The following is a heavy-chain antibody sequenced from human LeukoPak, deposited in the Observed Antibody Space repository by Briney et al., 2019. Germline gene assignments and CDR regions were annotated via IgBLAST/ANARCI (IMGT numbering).Heavy chain of an antibody. V-gene: IGHV1-18*01. D-gene: IGHD2-15*01. Sequence: ASVKVSCKASGHSSNTFGITGVGPATGQGIEWIGWISPYNSHRKYADKFQGRVTMTTVTSTTTSLMELRRPRSYYAAVYFCANVAEGSYFFYYMDVWGKGTTVTVS. CDR1: GHSSNTFG. CDR2: ISPYNSHR. J-gene: IGHJ6*03. CDR3: ANVAEGSYFFYYMDV.